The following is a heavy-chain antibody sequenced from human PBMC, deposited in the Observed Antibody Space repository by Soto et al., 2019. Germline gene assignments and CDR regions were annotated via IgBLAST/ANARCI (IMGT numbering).Heavy chain of an antibody. J-gene: IGHJ5*02. V-gene: IGHV3-74*01. CDR3: ATAEVDH. CDR1: GFTFGNRW. Sequence: PGGSLRLSCAASGFTFGNRWMHWVRQAPGKGLEWVSRVISDGNTIDYADSVKGRFTVSRDNAKSTLYLQMNSLRAEDTAVYYCATAEVDHWGPGTLVTVSS. CDR2: VISDGNTI.